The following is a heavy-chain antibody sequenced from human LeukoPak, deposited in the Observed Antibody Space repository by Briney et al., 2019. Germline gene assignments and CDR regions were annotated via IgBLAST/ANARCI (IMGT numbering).Heavy chain of an antibody. CDR2: IYHTGGT. CDR3: ARRPRYFDWLFYDY. V-gene: IGHV4-4*02. D-gene: IGHD3-9*01. CDR1: GGSISSSNW. J-gene: IGHJ4*02. Sequence: SGTLSLTCAVSGGSISSSNWWSWVRQSPGKGLEWIGEIYHTGGTNYNPSLKSRVTISVDTSKNQFSLKLSSVTAADTAVYYCARRPRYFDWLFYDYWGQGTLVTVSS.